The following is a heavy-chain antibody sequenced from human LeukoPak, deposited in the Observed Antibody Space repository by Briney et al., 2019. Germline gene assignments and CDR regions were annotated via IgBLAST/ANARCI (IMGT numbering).Heavy chain of an antibody. J-gene: IGHJ6*03. CDR3: ARDPYSGTYSDYYYYYMDV. V-gene: IGHV3-21*01. Sequence: GGSLRLSCAPSGFTFSNYAMSWVRQAPGKGLEWVSSITSTGSYIYYADSVKGRFTISRDNAKNSLFLQLNSLRAEDTAVYYCARDPYSGTYSDYYYYYMDVWGKGTTVTVSS. CDR2: ITSTGSYI. CDR1: GFTFSNYA. D-gene: IGHD1-26*01.